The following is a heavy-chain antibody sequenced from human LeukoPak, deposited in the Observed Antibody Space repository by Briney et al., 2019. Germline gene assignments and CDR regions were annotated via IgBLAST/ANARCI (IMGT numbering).Heavy chain of an antibody. Sequence: ASVKVSRKASGYTFTNYAVKWVRQAPGQGLEWMGWINTNTGNPTYAQGFTGRFVLSLDTSVNTAYLEISSLKPEDTAMYYCARAAYCSDSSCYSWDWGQGTLVTVSS. D-gene: IGHD2-15*01. CDR2: INTNTGNP. J-gene: IGHJ4*02. V-gene: IGHV7-4-1*02. CDR3: ARAAYCSDSSCYSWD. CDR1: GYTFTNYA.